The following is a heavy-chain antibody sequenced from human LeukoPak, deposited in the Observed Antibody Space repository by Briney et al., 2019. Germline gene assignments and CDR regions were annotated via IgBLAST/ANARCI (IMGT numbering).Heavy chain of an antibody. Sequence: SETLSLTCAVYGGSFSGYYWSWIRQPPGKGLEWIGEINHSGSTNYNPSLKSRVTISVDTSKNQFSLKLSSATAADTAVYYCARDAGYRPTKRFDYWGQGTLVTVSS. CDR3: ARDAGYRPTKRFDY. V-gene: IGHV4-34*01. CDR2: INHSGST. D-gene: IGHD3-16*02. CDR1: GGSFSGYY. J-gene: IGHJ4*02.